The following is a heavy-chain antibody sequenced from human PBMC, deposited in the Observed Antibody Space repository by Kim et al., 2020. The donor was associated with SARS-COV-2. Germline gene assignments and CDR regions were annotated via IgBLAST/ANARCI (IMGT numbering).Heavy chain of an antibody. J-gene: IGHJ5*02. CDR3: ARDVWGSWSSLSLFKGWFDP. CDR1: GFTFSSYE. D-gene: IGHD6-6*01. CDR2: ISSSGSTI. V-gene: IGHV3-48*03. Sequence: GGSLRLSCAASGFTFSSYEMNWVRQAPGKGLEWVSYISSSGSTIYYADSVKGRFTISRDNAKKPLYLQMNSLRAEDTAVYYCARDVWGSWSSLSLFKGWFDPWGQGTLVTVSS.